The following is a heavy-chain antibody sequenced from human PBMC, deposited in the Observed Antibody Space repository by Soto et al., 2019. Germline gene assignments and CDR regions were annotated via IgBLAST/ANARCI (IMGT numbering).Heavy chain of an antibody. D-gene: IGHD3-10*01. J-gene: IGHJ6*03. CDR2: IYYSGST. CDR3: ARSMVRGYYMDV. Sequence: PSETLSLTCTVSGGSISSSSYYWGWIRQPPGKGLEWIGSIYYSGSTYYNPSLKSRVTISVDTSKNQFSLKLSSVTAADTAVYYCARSMVRGYYMDVWGKGTTVTVSS. CDR1: GGSISSSSYY. V-gene: IGHV4-39*01.